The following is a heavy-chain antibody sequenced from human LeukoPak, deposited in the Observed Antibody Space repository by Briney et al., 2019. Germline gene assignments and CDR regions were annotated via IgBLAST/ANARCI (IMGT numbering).Heavy chain of an antibody. CDR3: AKGSLPGIAVAGDLDY. J-gene: IGHJ4*02. Sequence: GESLRLSCAASGFTFSSYAMSWVRQAPGKGLEWVSAISGSGGSTYYADSVKGRFTISRDNSKNTLYLQMNSLRAEDTAVYYCAKGSLPGIAVAGDLDYWGQGTLVTVSS. V-gene: IGHV3-23*01. D-gene: IGHD6-19*01. CDR1: GFTFSSYA. CDR2: ISGSGGST.